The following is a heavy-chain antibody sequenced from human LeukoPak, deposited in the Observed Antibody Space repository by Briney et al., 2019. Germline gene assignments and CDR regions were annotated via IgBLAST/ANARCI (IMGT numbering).Heavy chain of an antibody. V-gene: IGHV4-59*01. CDR1: GGSISSYY. Sequence: SETLSLTCTVAGGSISSYYWSWIRQPPGKGLGWVGYIYYSGSTNYNPSLKSRVTISVDRSNNQFSLKLSTVTAADTAVYYCARSPVDYYDSSSYYSWGHFDYWGQGTLVTVSS. CDR3: ARSPVDYYDSSSYYSWGHFDY. CDR2: IYYSGST. J-gene: IGHJ4*02. D-gene: IGHD3-22*01.